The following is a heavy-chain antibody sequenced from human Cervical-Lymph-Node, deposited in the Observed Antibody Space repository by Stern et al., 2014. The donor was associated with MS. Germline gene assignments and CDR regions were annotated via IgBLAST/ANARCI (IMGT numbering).Heavy chain of an antibody. Sequence: VQLVESGAAVKKPGASVKVSCKASGYTFTGYYMHWVRQAPGQGLEGMGRINPNSGGTNYAQKFQGRDTMTRDTSISTAYMELSRLRSDDTAVYYCAREAAMAVAGTGVDYWGQGTLVTVSS. D-gene: IGHD6-19*01. J-gene: IGHJ4*02. CDR1: GYTFTGYY. V-gene: IGHV1-2*06. CDR2: INPNSGGT. CDR3: AREAAMAVAGTGVDY.